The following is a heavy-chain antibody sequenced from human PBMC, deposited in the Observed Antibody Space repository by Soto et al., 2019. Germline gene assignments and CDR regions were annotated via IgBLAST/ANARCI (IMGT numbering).Heavy chain of an antibody. CDR1: GFTFSNYD. CDR2: INVAGHT. D-gene: IGHD2-21*02. CDR3: TRTADFTSAFDI. Sequence: GGFLRLSCAASGFTFSNYDMHWVRQPIGEGLQWVSNINVAGHTYYPDSVKGRFTISRDNARSSLYLQINSLRAEDTAIYYCTRTADFTSAFDIWGQGTMVTVSS. V-gene: IGHV3-13*01. J-gene: IGHJ3*02.